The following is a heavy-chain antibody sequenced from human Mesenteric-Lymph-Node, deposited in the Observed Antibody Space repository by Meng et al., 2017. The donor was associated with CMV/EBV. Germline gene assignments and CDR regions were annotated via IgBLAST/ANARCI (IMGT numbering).Heavy chain of an antibody. J-gene: IGHJ4*02. CDR3: ARSETQTGTTFWSLF. CDR1: GYTFTSYG. Sequence: SGYTFTSYGISWVRQAPGQGLEWMGWISAYNGNTNYAQKLQGRVTMTTDTSTSTAYMELRSLRSDDTAVYYCARSETQTGTTFWSLFWGQGTLVTVSS. CDR2: ISAYNGNT. V-gene: IGHV1-18*04. D-gene: IGHD1-7*01.